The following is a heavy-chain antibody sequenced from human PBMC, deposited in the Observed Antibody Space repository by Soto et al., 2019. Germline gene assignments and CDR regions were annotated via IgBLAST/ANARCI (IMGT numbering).Heavy chain of an antibody. CDR2: ISANNGNP. J-gene: IGHJ4*02. D-gene: IGHD2-2*01. CDR1: GYTFTSYG. CDR3: ARVSCSSTSCYGGY. Sequence: ASVKVSCKASGYTFTSYGVSWVRQAPGQGLEWMGWISANNGNPKYAQKLQGRVTMTTDTSTSTAYMELRSLRSDDTAVYYCARVSCSSTSCYGGYWGQGTLVTVSS. V-gene: IGHV1-18*04.